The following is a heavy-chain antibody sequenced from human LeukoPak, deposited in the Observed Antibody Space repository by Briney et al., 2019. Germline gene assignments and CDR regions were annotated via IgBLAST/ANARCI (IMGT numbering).Heavy chain of an antibody. CDR2: IIPIFGTA. CDR3: ARARGGYSYGSSYYFDY. V-gene: IGHV1-69*13. J-gene: IGHJ4*02. Sequence: ASVKVSCKASGGTFSSYAISWVRQAPGQGLEWMGGIIPIFGTANYAQKFQGRVTITADESTSTAYMELSSLRSEDTAVHYCARARGGYSYGSSYYFDYWGQGTLVTVSS. D-gene: IGHD5-18*01. CDR1: GGTFSSYA.